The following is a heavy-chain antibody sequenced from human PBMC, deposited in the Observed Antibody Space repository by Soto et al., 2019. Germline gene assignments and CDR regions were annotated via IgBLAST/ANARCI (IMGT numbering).Heavy chain of an antibody. CDR2: IYYSGST. D-gene: IGHD1-26*01. J-gene: IGHJ3*02. CDR3: ARASVGATKAFDI. CDR1: GGSISSSSYY. Sequence: QLQLQESGPGLVKPSETLSLTCTVSGGSISSSSYYWGWIRQPPGKGLEWIGSIYYSGSTYYNPSLKSRVTISVDTSKNQFSLKLSSVTAADTAVYYCARASVGATKAFDIWGQGTMVTVSS. V-gene: IGHV4-39*01.